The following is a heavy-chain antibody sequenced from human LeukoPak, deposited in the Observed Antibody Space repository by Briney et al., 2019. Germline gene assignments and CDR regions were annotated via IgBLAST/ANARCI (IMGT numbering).Heavy chain of an antibody. CDR2: ISIRSGSI. J-gene: IGHJ4*02. V-gene: IGHV3-48*02. D-gene: IGHD6-19*01. CDR1: GFIFSNYS. Sequence: GGSLRLTCAASGFIFSNYSMNWVRQAPGKGLEWISYISIRSGSIFYADSVKGRFTISRDNAKNSLYLQMNSLSDEDTALYYCARGKAVLDYWGQGTLVTVSS. CDR3: ARGKAVLDY.